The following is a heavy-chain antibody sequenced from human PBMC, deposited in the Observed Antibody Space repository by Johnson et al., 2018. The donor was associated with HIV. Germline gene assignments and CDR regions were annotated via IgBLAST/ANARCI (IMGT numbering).Heavy chain of an antibody. V-gene: IGHV3-30*18. Sequence: QVQLVESGGGVVQPGRSLRLSCAASGFTFSSYGMHWVRQAPGKGLEWVAVISYDGSNKYYADSVKGRFIISRDHSNNTLYLQMNSLRTEDTSLYYCSKSSCYYASFDIWGQGTMVTVSS. D-gene: IGHD3-22*01. CDR2: ISYDGSNK. J-gene: IGHJ3*02. CDR3: SKSSCYYASFDI. CDR1: GFTFSSYG.